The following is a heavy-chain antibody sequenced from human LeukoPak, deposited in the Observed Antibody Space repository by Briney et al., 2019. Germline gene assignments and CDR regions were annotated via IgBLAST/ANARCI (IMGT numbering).Heavy chain of an antibody. CDR1: GGSISSYY. Sequence: PETLSLTCTVSGGSISSYYWSWIRQPPGKGLEWIGYIYYSGSTNYNPSLKSRVTISVDTSKNQFSLKLSSVTAADTAVYYCARYPYYFDYWGQGTLVTVSS. V-gene: IGHV4-59*12. J-gene: IGHJ4*02. CDR2: IYYSGST. CDR3: ARYPYYFDY.